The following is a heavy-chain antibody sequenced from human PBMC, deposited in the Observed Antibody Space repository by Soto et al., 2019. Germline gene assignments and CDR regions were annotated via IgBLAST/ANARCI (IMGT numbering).Heavy chain of an antibody. Sequence: EVQLVESGGGLVQPGRSLRLSCAASGFTFDDYAMHWVRQAPGKGLEWVSGISWNSGSIGYADSVKGRFTISRYNAKNSLYLQMNSLRAEATALYYCAKTLMVAATGMEGYFDYWGQGTLVTGAS. D-gene: IGHD2-15*01. CDR2: ISWNSGSI. V-gene: IGHV3-9*01. J-gene: IGHJ4*02. CDR1: GFTFDDYA. CDR3: AKTLMVAATGMEGYFDY.